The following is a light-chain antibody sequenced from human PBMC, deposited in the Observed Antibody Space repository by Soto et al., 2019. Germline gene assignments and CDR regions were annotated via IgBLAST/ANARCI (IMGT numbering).Light chain of an antibody. CDR1: QSISTY. J-gene: IGKJ4*01. CDR2: AAS. CDR3: QQYNNPLT. Sequence: DIQMTQSPSSLSASVRDRVTITCRASQSISTYLNWYQQKPGKAPKLLIYAASSLQSGVPSRFSGSGSGTAFTLTISSLQSEDFAVYYCQQYNNPLTFGGGTKVDIK. V-gene: IGKV1-39*01.